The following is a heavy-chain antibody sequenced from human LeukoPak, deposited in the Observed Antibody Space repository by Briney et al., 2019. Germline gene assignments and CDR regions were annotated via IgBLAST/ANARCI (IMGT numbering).Heavy chain of an antibody. CDR1: GGSISSSNYY. V-gene: IGHV4-39*07. CDR3: ARGIAYFDY. CDR2: INHSGST. D-gene: IGHD3-16*02. J-gene: IGHJ4*02. Sequence: SETLSLTCTVSGGSISSSNYYWGWIRQPPGKGLEWIGEINHSGSTNYNPSLKSRVTISVDTSKNQFSLKLSSVTAADTAVYYCARGIAYFDYWGRGTLVTVSS.